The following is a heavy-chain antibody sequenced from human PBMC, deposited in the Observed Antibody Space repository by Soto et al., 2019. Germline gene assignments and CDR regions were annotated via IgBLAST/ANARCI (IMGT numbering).Heavy chain of an antibody. CDR3: ARILIDWGSSFDY. V-gene: IGHV4-61*01. D-gene: IGHD3-9*01. Sequence: PSETLSLTCTVSGGSVSSGSYYWSWIRQPPGKGLEWIGYIYYSGSTNYNPSLKSRVTISVDTSKNQFSLKLSSVTAADTAVYYCARILIDWGSSFDYWGQGTLVTVSS. CDR1: GGSVSSGSYY. CDR2: IYYSGST. J-gene: IGHJ4*02.